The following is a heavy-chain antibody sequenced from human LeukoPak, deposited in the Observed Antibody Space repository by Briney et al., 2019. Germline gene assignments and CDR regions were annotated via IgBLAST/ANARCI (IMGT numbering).Heavy chain of an antibody. D-gene: IGHD3-22*01. Sequence: PSETLSLTCAVYGGSFSGYYWSWIRQPPGKGLEWIGEINHSGSTNYNPSLKSRVTISVDTSKNQFSLKLSSVTAADTAVYCCARGDSSGYSAIDYWGQGTLVTVSS. CDR1: GGSFSGYY. CDR2: INHSGST. CDR3: ARGDSSGYSAIDY. V-gene: IGHV4-34*01. J-gene: IGHJ4*02.